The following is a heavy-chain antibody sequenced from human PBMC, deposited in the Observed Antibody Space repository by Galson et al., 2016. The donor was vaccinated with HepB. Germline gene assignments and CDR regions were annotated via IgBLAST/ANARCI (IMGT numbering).Heavy chain of an antibody. J-gene: IGHJ2*01. CDR3: ARVATSYYWYFDL. V-gene: IGHV4-31*03. CDR2: IYYSGST. CDR1: GGSISSGGYY. Sequence: TLSLTCTVSGGSISSGGYYWSWIRQHPGEGLEWIGYIYYSGSTYYNPSLRSRVTISVDTSKNQFSLKLSSVTAADTAVYYCARVATSYYWYFDLWGRGTLVTVSS. D-gene: IGHD5-12*01.